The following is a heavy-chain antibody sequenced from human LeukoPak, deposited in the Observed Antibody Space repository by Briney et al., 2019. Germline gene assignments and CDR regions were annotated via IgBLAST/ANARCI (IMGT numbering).Heavy chain of an antibody. Sequence: GASVKVSCKASGYTFTGYYMHWVRQAPGQGLERMGWINPNSGGTNYAQKFQGRVSMTRDTSISTAYMELSRLRSDDTAVYYCARARRYYYGSGSYYYYYMDVWGKGTTVTVSS. V-gene: IGHV1-2*02. J-gene: IGHJ6*03. CDR2: INPNSGGT. CDR1: GYTFTGYY. D-gene: IGHD3-10*01. CDR3: ARARRYYYGSGSYYYYYMDV.